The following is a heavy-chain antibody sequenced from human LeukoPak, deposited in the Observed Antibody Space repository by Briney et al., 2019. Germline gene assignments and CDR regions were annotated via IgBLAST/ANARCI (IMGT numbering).Heavy chain of an antibody. J-gene: IGHJ3*02. CDR1: GYSFTSYW. Sequence: GEPLKISCKGSGYSFTSYWIGWVRQMPGKGLEWMGIIYPGDSDTRYSPSFQGQVTISADKSISTAYLQWSSLKASDTAMYYCARQRQSSTRAFEIWGQGTMVTVSS. CDR3: ARQRQSSTRAFEI. D-gene: IGHD2-2*01. V-gene: IGHV5-51*01. CDR2: IYPGDSDT.